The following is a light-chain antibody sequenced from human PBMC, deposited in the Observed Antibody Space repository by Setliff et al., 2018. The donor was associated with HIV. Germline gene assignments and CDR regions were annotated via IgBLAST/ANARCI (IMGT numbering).Light chain of an antibody. CDR3: QSYDSSLSGSLV. J-gene: IGLJ1*01. CDR2: GDV. V-gene: IGLV1-40*01. Sequence: QSVLTQPPSVSGAPGQRVTISCTGSSSNIGGGYDVHWYQQVPGRAPKLVIYGDVNRPSGVPDRFSGSKSGSSASLAITGLRTEDEADYYCQSYDSSLSGSLVFGTGTKVT. CDR1: SSNIGGGYD.